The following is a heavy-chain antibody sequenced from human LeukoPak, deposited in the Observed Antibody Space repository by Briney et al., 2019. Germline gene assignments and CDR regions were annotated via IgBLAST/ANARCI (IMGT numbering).Heavy chain of an antibody. V-gene: IGHV4-31*03. D-gene: IGHD1-26*01. Sequence: TLSLTCTASGGSISSGGYYWSWIRQHPGKGLEWIGYIYYSGSTYYNPSLKSRVTISVDTSKNQFSLKLSSVTAADTAVYYCARALRSGSYHFDYWGQGTLVTVSS. CDR2: IYYSGST. CDR1: GGSISSGGYY. J-gene: IGHJ4*02. CDR3: ARALRSGSYHFDY.